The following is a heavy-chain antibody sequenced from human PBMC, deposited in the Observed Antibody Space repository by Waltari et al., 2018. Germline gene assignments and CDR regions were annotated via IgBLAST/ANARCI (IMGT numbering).Heavy chain of an antibody. CDR1: GGTFSSYA. D-gene: IGHD3-10*01. CDR2: LIPTLVRA. CDR3: ACTYYYGSGSYPPLDY. J-gene: IGHJ4*02. V-gene: IGHV1-69*11. Sequence: QVQLVQSGAEVKKPGSSVKVSCKASGGTFSSYAISWVRQAPGQGLEWLGGLIPTLVRANYAQKFQGKDTITADESTRTAYMELSSLRSEDTAVYYWACTYYYGSGSYPPLDYWGQGTLVTVSS.